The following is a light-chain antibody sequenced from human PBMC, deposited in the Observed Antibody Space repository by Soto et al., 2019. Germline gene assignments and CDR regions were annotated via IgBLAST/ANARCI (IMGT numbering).Light chain of an antibody. CDR1: QSVTSNY. Sequence: EIVLTQSPGTLSLSPGERATLSCRASQSVTSNYLACYQQKPGQAPRLLIYGASTRAAGVPDRFSGSGSGTDFTLPITRLEPEDFAVYYCQQYGRSPLLYTFGQGTKLGVK. CDR3: QQYGRSPLLYT. CDR2: GAS. V-gene: IGKV3-20*01. J-gene: IGKJ2*01.